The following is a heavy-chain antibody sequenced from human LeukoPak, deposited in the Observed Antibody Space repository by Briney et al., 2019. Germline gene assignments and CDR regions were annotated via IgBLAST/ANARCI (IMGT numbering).Heavy chain of an antibody. CDR1: GFTFSSYW. CDR2: VNSDGSST. V-gene: IGHV3-74*01. Sequence: GGSLRLSCAASGFTFSSYWMHWVRQAPGKGLVWVSRVNSDGSSTTYADSVKGRFTISRDDAKNTLYLQMDSLRAEDTAVYYCAKDNGDFSNGVLGVFDYWGQGTLVTVSS. CDR3: AKDNGDFSNGVLGVFDY. J-gene: IGHJ4*02. D-gene: IGHD4/OR15-4a*01.